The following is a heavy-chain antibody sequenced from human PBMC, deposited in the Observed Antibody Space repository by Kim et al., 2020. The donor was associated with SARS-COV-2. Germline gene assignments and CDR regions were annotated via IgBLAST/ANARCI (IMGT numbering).Heavy chain of an antibody. J-gene: IGHJ4*02. V-gene: IGHV4-39*01. CDR2: IYYSGST. D-gene: IGHD1-26*01. Sequence: SETLSLTCTVSGGSISSSSYYWGWIRQPPGKGLEWIGSIYYSGSTYYNPSLKSRVTISVDTSKNQFSLKLSSVTAADTAVYYCASPTAYSGSYWGNWGQGTLVTVSS. CDR3: ASPTAYSGSYWGN. CDR1: GGSISSSSYY.